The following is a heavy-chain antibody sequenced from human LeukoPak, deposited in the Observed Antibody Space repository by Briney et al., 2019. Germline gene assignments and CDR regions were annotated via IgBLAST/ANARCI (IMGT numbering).Heavy chain of an antibody. V-gene: IGHV4-34*01. CDR2: MSHSGYP. J-gene: IGHJ5*02. CDR3: AASEVVGAPFHP. CDR1: GGSFSGYS. D-gene: IGHD1-26*01. Sequence: PSETLSLTCAVYGGSFSGYSWTWIRQPPGKGLEWIGEMSHSGYPNYNPSLKSRVAISVDTSKNQFSLKLSSVTAADTAVYYCAASEVVGAPFHPWGQGTLVTVSS.